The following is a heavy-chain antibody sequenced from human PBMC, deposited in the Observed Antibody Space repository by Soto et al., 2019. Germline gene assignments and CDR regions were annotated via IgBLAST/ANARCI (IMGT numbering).Heavy chain of an antibody. Sequence: EVQLLESGGGLVQPGGSLRLSCAASGFTFSSYAMSWVRQAPGKGLEWVSAISGSGGSAYYADSVKGRFTISRDNSKNTLYLQMNSLRAEDTAVYYCAKDMYYYGSGSYAKGYFDYWGKGTLVTVSS. CDR3: AKDMYYYGSGSYAKGYFDY. D-gene: IGHD3-10*01. CDR1: GFTFSSYA. J-gene: IGHJ4*02. V-gene: IGHV3-23*01. CDR2: ISGSGGSA.